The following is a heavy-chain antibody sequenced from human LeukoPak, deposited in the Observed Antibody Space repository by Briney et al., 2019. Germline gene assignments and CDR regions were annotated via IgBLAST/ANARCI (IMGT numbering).Heavy chain of an antibody. CDR2: INSDGSST. J-gene: IGHJ4*02. Sequence: PGGSLRLSCAASGFTFSSYSMHWVRQAPGKGLVWVSRINSDGSSTSYADSVKGRFTISRDNAKNTLYLQMNSLRAEDTAVYYCATARLRWYYFDYWGQGTLVTVSS. D-gene: IGHD4-23*01. CDR1: GFTFSSYS. CDR3: ATARLRWYYFDY. V-gene: IGHV3-74*01.